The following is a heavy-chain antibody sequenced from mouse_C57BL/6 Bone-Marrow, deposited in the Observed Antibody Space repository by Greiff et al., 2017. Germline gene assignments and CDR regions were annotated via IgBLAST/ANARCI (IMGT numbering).Heavy chain of an antibody. V-gene: IGHV6-3*01. CDR2: IRLKSDNYAT. J-gene: IGHJ2*01. CDR3: TPLITTVGDY. Sequence: EVQLQQSGGGLVQPGGSMKLSCVASGFTFSNYWMNWVRQSPEQGLEWVAQIRLKSDNYATHYAVSVKAKFTISRADSKSSIYLQMNNLKAEDTGIYYRTPLITTVGDYWGQGTTLTVSS. D-gene: IGHD1-1*01. CDR1: GFTFSNYW.